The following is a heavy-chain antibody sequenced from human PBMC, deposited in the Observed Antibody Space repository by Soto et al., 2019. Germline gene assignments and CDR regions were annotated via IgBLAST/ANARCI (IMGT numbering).Heavy chain of an antibody. Sequence: PSETLSLTCAVYGGSFSGYYWSWIRQPPGKGLEWIGEINHSGSTNYNPSLKSRVTISVDTSKNQFSLKLSSVTAADTAVYYCARTHPKQWVVVVYFDYWGQGTLVTVSS. D-gene: IGHD6-19*01. J-gene: IGHJ4*02. CDR2: INHSGST. CDR3: ARTHPKQWVVVVYFDY. CDR1: GGSFSGYY. V-gene: IGHV4-34*01.